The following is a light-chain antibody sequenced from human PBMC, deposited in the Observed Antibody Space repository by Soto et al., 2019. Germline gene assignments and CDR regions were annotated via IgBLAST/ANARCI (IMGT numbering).Light chain of an antibody. CDR2: EVS. Sequence: QSVLTQPASVSGSPGQSITISCTGTSSDVGNYKYVSWYQPHPGKAPKLMIYEVSNRTSGVSNRFSGSKSGNTASLAISGLQAEDATDYYCFSYTSSGTYVFGPGTKVTVL. CDR1: SSDVGNYKY. J-gene: IGLJ1*01. CDR3: FSYTSSGTYV. V-gene: IGLV2-14*01.